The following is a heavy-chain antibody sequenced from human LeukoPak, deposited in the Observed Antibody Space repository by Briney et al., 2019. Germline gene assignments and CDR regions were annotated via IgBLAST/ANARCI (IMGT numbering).Heavy chain of an antibody. CDR2: ISSSSSYT. CDR1: GFTSSDYY. CDR3: ARVPDGDYSYFDY. D-gene: IGHD4-17*01. J-gene: IGHJ4*02. V-gene: IGHV3-11*06. Sequence: PGGSLRLSCAASGFTSSDYYMSWIRQAPGKGLEWVSYISSSSSYTNYADSVKGRFTISRDNAKNSLYLQMNSLRAEDTAVYYCARVPDGDYSYFDYWGQGTLVTVSS.